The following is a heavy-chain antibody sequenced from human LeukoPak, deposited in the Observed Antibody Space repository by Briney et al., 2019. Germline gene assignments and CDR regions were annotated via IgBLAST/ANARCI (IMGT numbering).Heavy chain of an antibody. J-gene: IGHJ6*02. Sequence: GESLKISCKASGYSFSSDWIAWVRQMPGKGLEWMGIIFPIDSETTYSPSFQGQVTISAAKSISTAYLQWSSLKASDTAMYYCTRGCSGGSCSRDAMDVWGQGTMVTVSS. CDR3: TRGCSGGSCSRDAMDV. V-gene: IGHV5-51*01. CDR1: GYSFSSDW. CDR2: IFPIDSET. D-gene: IGHD2-15*01.